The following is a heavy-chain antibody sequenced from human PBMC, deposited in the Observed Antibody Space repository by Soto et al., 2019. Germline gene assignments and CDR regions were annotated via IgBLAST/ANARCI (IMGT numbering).Heavy chain of an antibody. CDR1: GCSISSGGYY. CDR3: ARGNYRSAD. Sequence: SETLSLTCTVSGCSISSGGYYWSWILQHPGKGLEWTGYIYYSGSTYYNPSLKSRVTISVDTSKNQFSLKLSSVTAADTAGDYCARGNYRSADWGQGTLVTVVS. J-gene: IGHJ4*02. V-gene: IGHV4-31*03. D-gene: IGHD4-4*01. CDR2: IYYSGST.